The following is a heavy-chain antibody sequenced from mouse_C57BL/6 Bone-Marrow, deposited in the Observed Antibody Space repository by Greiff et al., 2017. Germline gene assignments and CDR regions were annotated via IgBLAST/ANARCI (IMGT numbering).Heavy chain of an antibody. J-gene: IGHJ3*01. CDR3: ARWVYAY. CDR2: IHPNSGST. CDR1: GYTFTSYW. V-gene: IGHV1-64*01. Sequence: QVQLQQPGAELVKPGASVKLSCKASGYTFTSYWMHWVKQRPGQGLEWIGMIHPNSGSTNYNEKFKSKATLTVDKSSSTAYMQLNGLTAEDSAVYYCARWVYAYWGQGTLVTVSA.